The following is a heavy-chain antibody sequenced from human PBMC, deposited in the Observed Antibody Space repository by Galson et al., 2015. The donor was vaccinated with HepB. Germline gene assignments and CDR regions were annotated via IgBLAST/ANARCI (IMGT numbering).Heavy chain of an antibody. D-gene: IGHD1-14*01. V-gene: IGHV3-30-3*01. Sequence: SLRLSCAASGFTFSSYVMHWVRQAPGKGLEWVAIISYDGNNNYYADSVKGRFSISRDNSKNTQFLQLNSLRAEDTAVYYCARDSTGRYYYSYMDVWGKGTTVTVSS. CDR1: GFTFSSYV. CDR2: ISYDGNNN. J-gene: IGHJ6*03. CDR3: ARDSTGRYYYSYMDV.